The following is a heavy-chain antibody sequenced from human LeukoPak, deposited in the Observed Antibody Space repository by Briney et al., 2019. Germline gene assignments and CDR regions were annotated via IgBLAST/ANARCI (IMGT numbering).Heavy chain of an antibody. Sequence: GGSLRLSCAASGFTSTSYAMNWVRQAPGKGLEGVSVLIGSSGSTDYADSVKGRFTISRDKSKNTLFLQMNSLRAEDTAIYYCAKGAYDYIEMGYFDSWGQGTLVTVSS. CDR1: GFTSTSYA. CDR3: AKGAYDYIEMGYFDS. D-gene: IGHD5-12*01. V-gene: IGHV3-23*01. CDR2: LIGSSGST. J-gene: IGHJ4*02.